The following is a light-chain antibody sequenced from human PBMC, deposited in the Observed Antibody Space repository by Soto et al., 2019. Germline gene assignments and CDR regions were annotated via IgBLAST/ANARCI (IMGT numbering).Light chain of an antibody. CDR3: CSYAGCR. Sequence: QSALTQPASVSGSPGQSITISCTGTSSDVGSYNLVSWYQQHPGKAPKLMIYEGSKRPSGVSNRFSGSKSGNTASLTISGLQAEDEADYYCCSYAGCRVGGGTKLTVL. CDR2: EGS. V-gene: IGLV2-23*01. J-gene: IGLJ2*01. CDR1: SSDVGSYNL.